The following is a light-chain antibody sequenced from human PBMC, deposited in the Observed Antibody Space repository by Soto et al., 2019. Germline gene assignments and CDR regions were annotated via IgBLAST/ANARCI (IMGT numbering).Light chain of an antibody. CDR3: CSYADIYTYV. V-gene: IGLV2-11*01. CDR1: SSDVGDYNY. CDR2: DVT. J-gene: IGLJ1*01. Sequence: QSALTQPRSVSGSPGQSVTISCTGTSSDVGDYNYVSWYQHHAGKAPKLIIYDVTKRPSGVPHRFSGSKSGSTASLTISGLQADDEADYYCCSYADIYTYVFGTGTKLTVL.